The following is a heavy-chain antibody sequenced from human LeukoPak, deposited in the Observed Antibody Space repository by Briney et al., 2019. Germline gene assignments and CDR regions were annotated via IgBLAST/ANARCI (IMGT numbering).Heavy chain of an antibody. Sequence: PSETLSLTCTVSGCSISSSGYYWGWVREPPGNGLEWIGSISYGGSTYYKPSLKSRATISVDTSKNQFSLKLSSVTAADTAVYYCARPPSIDTTWYPAVFDYWGQGTLVTVSS. CDR2: ISYGGST. V-gene: IGHV4-39*01. D-gene: IGHD6-13*01. J-gene: IGHJ4*02. CDR1: GCSISSSGYY. CDR3: ARPPSIDTTWYPAVFDY.